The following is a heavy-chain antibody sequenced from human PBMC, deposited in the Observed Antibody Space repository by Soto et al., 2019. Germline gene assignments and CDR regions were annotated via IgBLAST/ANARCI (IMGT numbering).Heavy chain of an antibody. V-gene: IGHV5-51*01. CDR3: ARLPQSIWSGPFTYRAYYLNY. J-gene: IGHJ4*02. CDR1: GYSFSTYW. CDR2: IYPGDSDT. D-gene: IGHD3-10*01. Sequence: GESLKISCTGSGYSFSTYWIAWVRQMPGKGLEWMGIIYPGDSDTRYSPSFQGQVTISADTSTKTAYLQWSSLKASDTAIYYCARLPQSIWSGPFTYRAYYLNYWGPGTLVTVSS.